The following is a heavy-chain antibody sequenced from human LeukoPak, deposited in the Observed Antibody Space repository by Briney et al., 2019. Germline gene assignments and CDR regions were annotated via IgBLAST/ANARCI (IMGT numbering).Heavy chain of an antibody. CDR2: IIPIFGTA. CDR1: GGTFSSYA. CDR3: ARGVGYSWFYQEGFDI. J-gene: IGHJ3*02. V-gene: IGHV1-69*05. D-gene: IGHD3-16*02. Sequence: SVKVSCKASGGTFSSYAISWVRQAPGQGLEWMGGIIPIFGTANYAQKFQGRVTITTDESTSTAYMELSSLRSEDTAVYYCARGVGYSWFYQEGFDIWGQGTMVTVSS.